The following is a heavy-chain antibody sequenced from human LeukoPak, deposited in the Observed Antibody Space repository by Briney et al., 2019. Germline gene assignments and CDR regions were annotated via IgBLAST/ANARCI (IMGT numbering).Heavy chain of an antibody. CDR2: IYYSGST. Sequence: PSETLSLSCTVSGGSIRSSRYYWGWIRQPPGKEPEWIGYIYYSGSTNYNRSLKSRVTISVDTSKNQFSLKLTSVTAADTAVYYCAREGWDLWGRGTLVTVPS. J-gene: IGHJ2*01. CDR3: AREGWDL. CDR1: GGSIRSSRYY. V-gene: IGHV4-61*01. D-gene: IGHD2-15*01.